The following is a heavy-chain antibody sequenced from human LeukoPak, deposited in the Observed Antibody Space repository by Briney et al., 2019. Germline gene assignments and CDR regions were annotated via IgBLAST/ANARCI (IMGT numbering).Heavy chain of an antibody. V-gene: IGHV3-23*01. D-gene: IGHD2-2*01. CDR1: GFTFSSYA. CDR3: AKVRGVYCSSPACYYYDS. Sequence: PGGSLRLSCAASGFTFSSYAMSWVRQTPGRGLEWVAGVSPSGGRTLYADSVEGRFTISRDNSNDTVYLQLSSLRVEDSALYYCAKVRGVYCSSPACYYYDSWGQGTPVTVSS. J-gene: IGHJ4*02. CDR2: VSPSGGRT.